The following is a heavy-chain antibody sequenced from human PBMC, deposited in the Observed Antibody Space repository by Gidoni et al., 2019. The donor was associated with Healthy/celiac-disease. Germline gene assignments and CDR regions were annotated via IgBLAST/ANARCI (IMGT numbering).Heavy chain of an antibody. CDR3: AREIRAGSPPGGY. D-gene: IGHD6-19*01. J-gene: IGHJ4*02. V-gene: IGHV3-53*02. CDR1: GFTVSSNY. Sequence: EVQLVETGGGLIQPGGSLRLSCAASGFTVSSNYMSWVRQAPGKGLEWVSVIYSGGSTYYADSVKGRFTISRDNSKNTLYLQMNSLRAEDTAVYYCAREIRAGSPPGGYWGQGTLVTVSP. CDR2: IYSGGST.